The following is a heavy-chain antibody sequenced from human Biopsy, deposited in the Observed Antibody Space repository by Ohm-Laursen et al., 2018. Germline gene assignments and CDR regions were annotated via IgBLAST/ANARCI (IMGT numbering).Heavy chain of an antibody. CDR2: IVVGSGHT. CDR1: GFTFISSA. CDR3: AATSTLYYYYAMDV. V-gene: IGHV1-58*01. J-gene: IGHJ6*02. Sequence: SVKASCKTSGFTFISSAVQWVRQARGQRLEWIGWIVVGSGHTNYAQKFQERVTITRDMSTSTAYMELTSLRSEDTAVYNCAATSTLYYYYAMDVWDQGTTITVSS.